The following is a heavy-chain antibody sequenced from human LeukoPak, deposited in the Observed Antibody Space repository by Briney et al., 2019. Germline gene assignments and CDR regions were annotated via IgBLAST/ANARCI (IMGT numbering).Heavy chain of an antibody. V-gene: IGHV3-72*01. CDR1: GFTFSDHY. Sequence: QPGGSLRLSCAASGFTFSDHYMDWVRQAPGKGLEWVGRTRNKANSYTTEYAASVKGRFTISRDDSKNSLYLQMNSLKTEDTAVYYCARVSYDSSGYHDAFDIWGQGTMVTVSS. D-gene: IGHD3-22*01. CDR3: ARVSYDSSGYHDAFDI. J-gene: IGHJ3*02. CDR2: TRNKANSYTT.